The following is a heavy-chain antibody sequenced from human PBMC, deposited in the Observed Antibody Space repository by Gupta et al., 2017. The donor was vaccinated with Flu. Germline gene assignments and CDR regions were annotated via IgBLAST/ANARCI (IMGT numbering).Heavy chain of an antibody. CDR1: GYTSTSYG. V-gene: IGHV1-18*01. CDR3: ARDKYYYDSSGYLNFDY. CDR2: ISAYNGNT. Sequence: QVQLVQAGAEVQKPGASVTVSCKGSGYTSTSYGIRWVRQPPGQGLEWMGWISAYNGNTNYAQKLQGRVTMTTDTSTSTAYMELRSLRSDDTAVYYCARDKYYYDSSGYLNFDYWGQGTLVTVSS. D-gene: IGHD3-22*01. J-gene: IGHJ4*02.